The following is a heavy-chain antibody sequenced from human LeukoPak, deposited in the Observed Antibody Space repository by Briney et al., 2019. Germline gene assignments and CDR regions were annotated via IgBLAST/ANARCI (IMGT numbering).Heavy chain of an antibody. CDR3: TRPKGYCTSGVCPRSYYGMDV. J-gene: IGHJ6*02. CDR2: IRSKANSYAT. D-gene: IGHD2-8*01. V-gene: IGHV3-73*01. CDR1: GFTFSGSA. Sequence: PGGSLRLSCAASGFTFSGSAMHWVRQASGKGLEWVGRIRSKANSYATAYAASVKGRFTISRDDSKNTAYLQMNSLKTEDTAVYYCTRPKGYCTSGVCPRSYYGMDVWGQGTTVTVSS.